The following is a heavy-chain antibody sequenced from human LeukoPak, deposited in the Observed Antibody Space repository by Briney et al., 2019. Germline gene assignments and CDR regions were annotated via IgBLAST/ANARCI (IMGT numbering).Heavy chain of an antibody. D-gene: IGHD6-19*01. Sequence: GGSLRLSCAVSGFTFSSYSMDWVRQAPGKGLEWVSSISSSSSYIYYADSVKGRFTISRDNAKNSLYLQMNSLRAEDTAVYYCAREKVAGVEMDYWGQGTLVTVSS. CDR2: ISSSSSYI. CDR1: GFTFSSYS. V-gene: IGHV3-21*01. CDR3: AREKVAGVEMDY. J-gene: IGHJ4*02.